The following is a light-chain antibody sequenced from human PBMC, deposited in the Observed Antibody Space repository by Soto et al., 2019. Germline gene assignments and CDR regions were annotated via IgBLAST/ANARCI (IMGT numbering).Light chain of an antibody. CDR2: FDD. V-gene: IGLV1-36*01. Sequence: QPVLTQPPSVSGAPRQRVSISCSGATSNIGNNAVNWYQQLPGKAPKLLIYFDDLMPSGVSDRFSGSKSGTSASLAISGLQSEDEADDYCAAWDDSLNVVLFGGGTKLTVL. CDR3: AAWDDSLNVVL. CDR1: TSNIGNNA. J-gene: IGLJ2*01.